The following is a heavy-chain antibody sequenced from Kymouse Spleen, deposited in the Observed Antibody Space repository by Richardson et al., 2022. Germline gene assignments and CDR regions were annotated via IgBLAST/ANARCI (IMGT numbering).Heavy chain of an antibody. D-gene: IGHD6-6*01. CDR1: GYTFTSYA. V-gene: IGHV1-3*01. J-gene: IGHJ4*02. CDR2: INAGNGNT. CDR3: ARQYSSSSYFDY. Sequence: QVQLVQSGAEVKKPGASVKVSCKASGYTFTSYAMHWVRQAPGQRLEWMGWINAGNGNTKYSQKFQGRVTITRDTSASTAYMELSSLRSEDTAVYYCARQYSSSSYFDYWGQGTLVTVSS.